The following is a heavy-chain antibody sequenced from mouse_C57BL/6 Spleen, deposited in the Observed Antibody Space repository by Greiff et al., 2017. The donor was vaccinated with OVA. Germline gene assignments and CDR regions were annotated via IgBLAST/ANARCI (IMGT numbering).Heavy chain of an antibody. CDR1: GFTFSSYA. Sequence: EVKVVESGGGLVKPGGSLKLSCAASGFTFSSYAMSWVRQTPEKRLEWVATISDGGSYTYYPDNVKGRFTISRDNAKNNLYLQMSHLKSEDTAMYYCARDLRAYYHEGFAYWGQGTLVTVSA. D-gene: IGHD1-1*01. CDR2: ISDGGSYT. V-gene: IGHV5-4*01. CDR3: ARDLRAYYHEGFAY. J-gene: IGHJ3*01.